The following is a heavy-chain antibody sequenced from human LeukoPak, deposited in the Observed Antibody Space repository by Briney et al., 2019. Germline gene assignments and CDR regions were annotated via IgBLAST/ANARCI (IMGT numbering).Heavy chain of an antibody. CDR3: TKSSSNYHFEY. V-gene: IGHV1-8*01. CDR2: VNPNSGNT. CDR1: GYTFTSYD. J-gene: IGHJ4*02. Sequence: ASVKVSCKASGYTFTSYDINWVRQATGQGLEWMGWVNPNSGNTGYAQKFQGRVTMTRSTSISTAYMELSGLRSEDTAVYYCTKSSSNYHFEYWGQETLLTVSS. D-gene: IGHD2-2*01.